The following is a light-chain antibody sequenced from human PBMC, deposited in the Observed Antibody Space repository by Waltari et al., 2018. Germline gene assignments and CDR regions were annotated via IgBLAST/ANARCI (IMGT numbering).Light chain of an antibody. CDR2: RNN. V-gene: IGLV1-47*01. CDR3: AAWDDSLSAWV. CDR1: SPNIGRNY. Sequence: QSVLTQPPSASGTPGQRVTISCSGSSPNIGRNYVYWYQQLPGTAPKLLIYRNNQGPSGVPDRFSGSKSGTSASLAISGLRSEDEADYYCAAWDDSLSAWVFGGGTKLTVL. J-gene: IGLJ3*02.